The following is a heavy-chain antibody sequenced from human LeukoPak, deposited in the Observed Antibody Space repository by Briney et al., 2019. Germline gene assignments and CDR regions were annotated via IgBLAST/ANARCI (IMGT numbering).Heavy chain of an antibody. CDR3: ARDGGVGAQYYFDY. D-gene: IGHD1-26*01. J-gene: IGHJ4*02. Sequence: SEALSLTCSVSGDSISSYYWSWIRQPAGKGVEGGGRRYTSGSTNYNPSLKSRVTMSLDTSKNQFSLKLSSVTAADTAVYYCARDGGVGAQYYFDYWGQGTLVTVSS. CDR1: GDSISSYY. CDR2: RYTSGST. V-gene: IGHV4-4*07.